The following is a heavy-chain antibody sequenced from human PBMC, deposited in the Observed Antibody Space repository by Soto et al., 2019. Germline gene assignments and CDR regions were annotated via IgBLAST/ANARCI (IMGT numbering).Heavy chain of an antibody. V-gene: IGHV4-39*01. J-gene: IGHJ3*02. CDR2: VYCSGRT. D-gene: IGHD3-9*01. Sequence: LPETLSLTCTVSGGSISSCSYYWGWVRQPPGKGLECIGSVYCSGRTYYNPSLKSRVTISVDTSKNQFSLKLSSVIAADTAVYYCANTYYDILTGYHDAFDIWGQGTMVTVSS. CDR1: GGSISSCSYY. CDR3: ANTYYDILTGYHDAFDI.